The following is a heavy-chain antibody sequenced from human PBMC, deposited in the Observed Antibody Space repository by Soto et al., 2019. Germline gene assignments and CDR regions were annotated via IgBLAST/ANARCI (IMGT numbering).Heavy chain of an antibody. CDR2: IYYSGST. CDR3: ARAGGFLESENWLDP. CDR1: GGSISSGGYY. V-gene: IGHV4-31*03. J-gene: IGHJ5*02. Sequence: QVQLQESGPGLVKPSQTLSLTCTVSGGSISSGGYYWSWIRQHPGKGLEWIGYIYYSGSTYYNPSIKSRVTISVDTSKHQFSLKLSSVTAADTAVYYGARAGGFLESENWLDPWGQGTLVTVSS. D-gene: IGHD3-3*01.